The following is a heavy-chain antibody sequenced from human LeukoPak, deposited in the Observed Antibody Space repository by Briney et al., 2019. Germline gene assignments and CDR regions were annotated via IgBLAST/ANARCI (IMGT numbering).Heavy chain of an antibody. CDR1: GGSISRYY. CDR3: ARETGYSGSHFDY. D-gene: IGHD1-26*01. CDR2: IYYSGST. Sequence: PSETLSLTCTVSGGSISRYYWSWIRQPPGKGLEWIGYIYYSGSTNCNPSLKSRVTISVDTSKNQFSLKLSSVTAADTAVYYCARETGYSGSHFDYWGQGTLVTVSS. V-gene: IGHV4-59*01. J-gene: IGHJ4*02.